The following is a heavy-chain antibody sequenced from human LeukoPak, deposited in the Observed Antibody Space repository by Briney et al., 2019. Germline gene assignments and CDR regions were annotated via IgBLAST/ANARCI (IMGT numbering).Heavy chain of an antibody. J-gene: IGHJ4*02. CDR2: VNYRGPP. V-gene: IGHV4-39*07. CDR3: ARALSGYGSGKGYFDS. CDR1: GDYIGSPTTYY. Sequence: SETLSLTCSVSGDYIGSPTTYYWGWIRQPPGKGLEWLGNVNYRGPPHYKPSLTSRVTMSLDTSKNHLSLKLSSVTAADSAIYYCARALSGYGSGKGYFDSWGQGTLVTVPS. D-gene: IGHD3-10*01.